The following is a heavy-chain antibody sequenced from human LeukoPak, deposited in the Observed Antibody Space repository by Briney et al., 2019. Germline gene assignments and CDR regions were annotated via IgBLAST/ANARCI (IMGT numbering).Heavy chain of an antibody. V-gene: IGHV4-39*07. Sequence: PSETLSLTCTVSGGSISSGSYYWGWIRQPPGKGLDWIGSIYYSGSTYYNPSHKSRVTISVDTSKNQFSLKLSSVTAADTAVYYCARIYFDSGTNWFDPWGQGTLVTVSS. J-gene: IGHJ5*02. CDR3: ARIYFDSGTNWFDP. CDR1: GGSISSGSYY. D-gene: IGHD3-22*01. CDR2: IYYSGST.